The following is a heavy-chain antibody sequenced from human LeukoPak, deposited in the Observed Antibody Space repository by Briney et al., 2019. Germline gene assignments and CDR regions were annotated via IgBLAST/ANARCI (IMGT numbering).Heavy chain of an antibody. J-gene: IGHJ4*02. Sequence: GGALRDSPVPALFTFTIYIRNWVRQALGRGLEWVSPISSSSSYIYYAESVKGRFTISRDNAKNSLYLQMNSLRAEDTAVYYCARNRGPFSSSGYFDYWGQGTLVTVSS. CDR2: ISSSSSYI. D-gene: IGHD6-13*01. CDR1: LFTFTIYI. V-gene: IGHV3-21*01. CDR3: ARNRGPFSSSGYFDY.